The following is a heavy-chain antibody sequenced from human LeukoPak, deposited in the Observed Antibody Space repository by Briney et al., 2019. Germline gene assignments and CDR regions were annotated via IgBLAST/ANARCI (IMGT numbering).Heavy chain of an antibody. D-gene: IGHD3-10*01. CDR1: GGTVSSYA. CDR3: AKNFGSGSSFSDY. V-gene: IGHV1-69*13. Sequence: ASVKVSCKASGGTVSSYAISWVRQAPGQGLEWMEGIIPILGTAHYAQKFQGRVTISADLSTSTAYMELSSLRSEDTAVYYCAKNFGSGSSFSDYWGQGTLVTVSS. CDR2: IIPILGTA. J-gene: IGHJ4*02.